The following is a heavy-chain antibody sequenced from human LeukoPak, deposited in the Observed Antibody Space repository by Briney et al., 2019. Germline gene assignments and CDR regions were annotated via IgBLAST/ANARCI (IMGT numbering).Heavy chain of an antibody. CDR2: ISSSSSTI. CDR1: GLTFSSYS. D-gene: IGHD3-10*01. V-gene: IGHV3-48*01. Sequence: GGSLRLSCAASGLTFSSYSMNWVRLAPGKGLEWVSYISSSSSTIYYADSVKGRFTISRDNAKNSLYLQMNSLRAEDTAVYYCARVPYGSGSYSLYYFDYWGQGTLVTVSS. J-gene: IGHJ4*02. CDR3: ARVPYGSGSYSLYYFDY.